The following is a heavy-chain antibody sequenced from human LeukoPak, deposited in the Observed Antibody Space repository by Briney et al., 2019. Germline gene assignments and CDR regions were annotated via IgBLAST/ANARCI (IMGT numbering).Heavy chain of an antibody. Sequence: GGTLRLSCAASRFIFSTFTMNWVRQAPGKGLEWVSAISGSGGSTYYADSVKGRFTISRDNSKNTLFLQMNSLRAEDTAVYYCAKDVHDYSDLSSGYYFHYWGQGTLVTVSS. D-gene: IGHD4-17*01. V-gene: IGHV3-23*01. CDR1: RFIFSTFT. J-gene: IGHJ4*02. CDR2: ISGSGGST. CDR3: AKDVHDYSDLSSGYYFHY.